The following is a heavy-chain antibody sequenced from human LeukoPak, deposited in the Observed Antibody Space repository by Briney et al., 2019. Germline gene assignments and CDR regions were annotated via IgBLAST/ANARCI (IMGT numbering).Heavy chain of an antibody. Sequence: PSETLSLTCAVYGGAFSGYYWSWIRQPPGKGLEWIGEINHSGSTNYNPSLKSRVTISVDTSKNQFSLKLSSVTAADTAVYYCARMRYTPGWFDPWGQGTLVTVPS. CDR1: GGAFSGYY. CDR3: ARMRYTPGWFDP. D-gene: IGHD1-14*01. J-gene: IGHJ5*02. V-gene: IGHV4-34*01. CDR2: INHSGST.